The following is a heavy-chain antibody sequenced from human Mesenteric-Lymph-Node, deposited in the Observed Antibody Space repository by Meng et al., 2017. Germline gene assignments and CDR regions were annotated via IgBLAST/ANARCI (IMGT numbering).Heavy chain of an antibody. CDR3: ARVTPKTKSPVFDY. V-gene: IGHV1-18*01. J-gene: IGHJ4*02. Sequence: QVQLVQSGAEVKKPGTSVKVSCKASGYIFTSYSITWVRQAPGQGLEWMGWISPYNGYTKTAQMLQGRVTLTTDTSTSTAYMELRSLTSDDTAVYYCARVTPKTKSPVFDYWGQGTLVTVSS. CDR2: ISPYNGYT. CDR1: GYIFTSYS.